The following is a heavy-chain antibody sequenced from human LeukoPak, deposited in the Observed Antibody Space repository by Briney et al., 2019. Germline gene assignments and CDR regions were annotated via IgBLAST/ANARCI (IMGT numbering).Heavy chain of an antibody. Sequence: GVSLRLSCAASGFTFSSYGMHWVRQAPGKGLEWVAFIRYDGSNKYYADSAKGRFTISRDNSKNTLYLQMNSLRAEDTAVYYCAKDGYDSGDFDYWGQGTLVTVSS. CDR1: GFTFSSYG. V-gene: IGHV3-30*02. CDR3: AKDGYDSGDFDY. J-gene: IGHJ4*02. D-gene: IGHD3-22*01. CDR2: IRYDGSNK.